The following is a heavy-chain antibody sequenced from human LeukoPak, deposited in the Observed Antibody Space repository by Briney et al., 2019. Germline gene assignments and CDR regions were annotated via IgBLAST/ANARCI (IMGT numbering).Heavy chain of an antibody. Sequence: ASVKVSCTASGYTFTSYDINWVRQAPGQGLEWMGWMNPNSGNTGYAQKFQGRVTMTRNTSISTAYMELSSLRSEDTAVYYCARASYDSSGYYPDYWGQGTLVTVSS. CDR1: GYTFTSYD. CDR3: ARASYDSSGYYPDY. V-gene: IGHV1-8*01. D-gene: IGHD3-22*01. CDR2: MNPNSGNT. J-gene: IGHJ4*02.